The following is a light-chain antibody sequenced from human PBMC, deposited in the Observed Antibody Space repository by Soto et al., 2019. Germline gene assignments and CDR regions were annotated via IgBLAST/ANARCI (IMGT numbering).Light chain of an antibody. CDR1: HDIGTY. J-gene: IGKJ2*01. V-gene: IGKV1-33*01. CDR3: QQYDNPPYS. Sequence: DIQMPQSPSSLSASVGDRVTFTCQASHDIGTYLNWYQQKPGKAPKLLIYDASNLEIGVPSRFSGSGAGADFTFTISSLQPEDIATYYCQQYDNPPYSVGQGTKLEI. CDR2: DAS.